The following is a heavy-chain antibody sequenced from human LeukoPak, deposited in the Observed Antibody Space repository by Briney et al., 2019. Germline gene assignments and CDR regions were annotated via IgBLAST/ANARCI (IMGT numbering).Heavy chain of an antibody. V-gene: IGHV3-7*01. J-gene: IGHJ4*02. Sequence: GGSLRLSCAASGLTFTDFWMNWVRLAPGRGLEWLANIKPDGNEKCYLDSVKGRFAISRDNAKNEVYLEMNSLRAEDTGVYYCSGRDSSRSPRAYWGQGTLVSVSS. CDR1: GLTFTDFW. CDR3: SGRDSSRSPRAY. CDR2: IKPDGNEK. D-gene: IGHD2-2*01.